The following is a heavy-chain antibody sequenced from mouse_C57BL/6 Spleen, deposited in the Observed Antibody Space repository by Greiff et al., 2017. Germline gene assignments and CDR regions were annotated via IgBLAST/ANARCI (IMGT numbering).Heavy chain of an antibody. J-gene: IGHJ2*01. Sequence: VQLQQSGAELVRPGASVKLSCKASGYTFTDYYINWVKQRPGQGLEWIARIYPGSGNTYYNEKFKGKATLTAEKSSSTAYMQLSSLTSEDSAVYFCARSGRGDYFDYWGQGTTLTVSS. V-gene: IGHV1-76*01. CDR3: ARSGRGDYFDY. CDR1: GYTFTDYY. CDR2: IYPGSGNT. D-gene: IGHD3-1*01.